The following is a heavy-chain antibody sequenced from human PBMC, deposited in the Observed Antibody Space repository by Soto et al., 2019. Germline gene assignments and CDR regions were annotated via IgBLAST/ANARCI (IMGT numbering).Heavy chain of an antibody. J-gene: IGHJ4*02. CDR3: SIFRGVGATFSVYY. Sequence: PGGSLRLSCAASGFTFSSYAMSWVRQAPGKGLDWVSSISGSGSSTYYADSVKGRFTISRDNSKNTLYLQMNSLRAEDTAIYNCSIFRGVGATFSVYYWGPGTLVTV. V-gene: IGHV3-23*01. CDR1: GFTFSSYA. D-gene: IGHD1-26*01. CDR2: ISGSGSST.